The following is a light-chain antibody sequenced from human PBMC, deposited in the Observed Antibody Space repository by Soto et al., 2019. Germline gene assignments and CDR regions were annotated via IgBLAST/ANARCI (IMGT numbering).Light chain of an antibody. CDR3: QQYSNLWT. CDR1: QSVSNNY. Sequence: ELVLTQSPGTLSLSPGERATLSCRTSQSVSNNYLAWYQQKPGQAPRLLIYGASSRATGIPDRFSGSGSGTDFTLSISRLEPEDFAVYYCQQYSNLWTFGQGTKVEIK. CDR2: GAS. J-gene: IGKJ1*01. V-gene: IGKV3-20*01.